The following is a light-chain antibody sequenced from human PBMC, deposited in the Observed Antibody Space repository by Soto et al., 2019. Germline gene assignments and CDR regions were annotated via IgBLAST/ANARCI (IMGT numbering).Light chain of an antibody. Sequence: QSVLTQPPSVSAAPGQTVTISCSGSTSNIGNNHASWYQQLPGKAPRLLIYDSDKRPSGIPDRFSGSKSGTSATLGITGLQTGDEADYYCGSWDSSLSAAVFGGGTKLTVL. J-gene: IGLJ2*01. V-gene: IGLV1-51*01. CDR3: GSWDSSLSAAV. CDR2: DSD. CDR1: TSNIGNNH.